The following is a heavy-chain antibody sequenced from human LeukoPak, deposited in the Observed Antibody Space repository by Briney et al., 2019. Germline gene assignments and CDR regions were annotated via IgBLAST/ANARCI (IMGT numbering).Heavy chain of an antibody. CDR3: ARPYYYDSRIDP. Sequence: PSQTLSLTCTVSGGSISSGDYYWSWIRQPPGKGLEWIAYMYYSGSTYYNPSLKSRVTMSAYTSKNQLSLKLSSVTAADTAVYYCARPYYYDSRIDPWGQGILVTVSS. CDR2: MYYSGST. CDR1: GGSISSGDYY. V-gene: IGHV4-30-4*01. D-gene: IGHD3-22*01. J-gene: IGHJ5*02.